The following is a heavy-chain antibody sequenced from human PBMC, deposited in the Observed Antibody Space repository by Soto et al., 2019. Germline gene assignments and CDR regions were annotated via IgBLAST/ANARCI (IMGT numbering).Heavy chain of an antibody. Sequence: VQLVESGGGVVQPGRSLRLSCAASGFTFSSYAMHWVRQAPGKGLEWVALIWYDGSNKYYADSVKGRFTISRDNSKNTLYLQMDRLRAEDMAVYYCASGEMTTILGWGQGTLVTVSS. CDR1: GFTFSSYA. D-gene: IGHD4-4*01. CDR2: IWYDGSNK. J-gene: IGHJ4*02. CDR3: ASGEMTTILG. V-gene: IGHV3-33*01.